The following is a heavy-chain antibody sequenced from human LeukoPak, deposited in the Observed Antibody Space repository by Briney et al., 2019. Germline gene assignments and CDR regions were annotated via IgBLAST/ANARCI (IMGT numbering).Heavy chain of an antibody. CDR3: ATYRQVLLPFES. Sequence: GGSLRLSCAASGFTFNNYNMNWVRQAPGKALGWVSSITSSGAYIFYADSVKGRFTISRDNSKSTLSLQMNSLRAEDTAIYYRATYRQVLLPFESWGQGTLVTVSS. CDR2: ITSSGAYI. CDR1: GFTFNNYN. V-gene: IGHV3-21*04. J-gene: IGHJ4*02. D-gene: IGHD2-8*02.